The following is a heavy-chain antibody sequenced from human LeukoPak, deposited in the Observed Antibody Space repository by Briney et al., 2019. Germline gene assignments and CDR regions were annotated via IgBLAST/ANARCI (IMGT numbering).Heavy chain of an antibody. Sequence: GGSLRLSCAASGFTFSRYYMHWVRQAPGKGLVWVARINSDVSGTTYADSVKGRFTVSRDNAKNTLYLQMNSLRVEDTAMYYCTRVFGGEEYSSSGYWGQGTLVTVSS. J-gene: IGHJ4*02. D-gene: IGHD6-13*01. CDR2: INSDVSGT. V-gene: IGHV3-74*01. CDR1: GFTFSRYY. CDR3: TRVFGGEEYSSSGY.